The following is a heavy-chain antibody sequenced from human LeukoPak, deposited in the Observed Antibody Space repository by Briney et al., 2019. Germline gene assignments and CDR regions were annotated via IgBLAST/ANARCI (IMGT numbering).Heavy chain of an antibody. J-gene: IGHJ2*01. V-gene: IGHV3-13*01. D-gene: IGHD3-10*01. CDR3: TRHLGGVHWYFDL. CDR2: ITIGGDT. Sequence: PGGSLRLSCAASGFIFSNYDMHWVRQATGKGLEWVSTITIGGDTYYPDSVKGRFTISRENAKDSLYLQMNSLRAGDTAVYYCTRHLGGVHWYFDLWGRGTLVTVSS. CDR1: GFIFSNYD.